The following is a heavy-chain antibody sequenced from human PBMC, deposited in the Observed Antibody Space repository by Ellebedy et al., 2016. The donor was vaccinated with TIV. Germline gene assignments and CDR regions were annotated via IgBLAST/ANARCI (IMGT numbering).Heavy chain of an antibody. CDR2: IKQDGSEK. CDR1: GFTFSSYW. Sequence: GESLKISXAASGFTFSSYWMSWVRQAPGKGLEWVANIKQDGSEKYYVDSVKGRFTISRDNAKNSLYLQMNSLRAEDTAVYYCARAPTVTTNYYYYGMDVWGQGTTVTVS. V-gene: IGHV3-7*03. J-gene: IGHJ6*02. D-gene: IGHD4-11*01. CDR3: ARAPTVTTNYYYYGMDV.